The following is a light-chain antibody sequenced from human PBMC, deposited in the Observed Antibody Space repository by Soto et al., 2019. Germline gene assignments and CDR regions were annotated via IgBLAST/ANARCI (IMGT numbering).Light chain of an antibody. Sequence: EIVLTQSPATLSLSPGERATLSCRASQSVSSYLAWYQQKPGQAPRLLIYDASNRATRIPASFSGSGSGTDFTLTISSLEPEDFAVYYCQQRSNRPWTFGQGTKVDIK. CDR3: QQRSNRPWT. V-gene: IGKV3-11*01. CDR2: DAS. CDR1: QSVSSY. J-gene: IGKJ1*01.